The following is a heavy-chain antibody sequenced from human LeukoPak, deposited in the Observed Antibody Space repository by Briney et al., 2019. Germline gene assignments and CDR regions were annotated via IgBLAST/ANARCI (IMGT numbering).Heavy chain of an antibody. CDR1: GGSISSGGYS. J-gene: IGHJ6*03. D-gene: IGHD2-21*01. Sequence: SETLSLTCVVSGGSISSGGYSWSWIRQPPGKGLEWIGYIYYSGSAYYNPSLKSRVTISVDTSKNQFSLKLSSVTAADTAVYYCARDVAASIDYYYYYYMDVWGKGTTVTVSS. V-gene: IGHV4-30-4*07. CDR2: IYYSGSA. CDR3: ARDVAASIDYYYYYYMDV.